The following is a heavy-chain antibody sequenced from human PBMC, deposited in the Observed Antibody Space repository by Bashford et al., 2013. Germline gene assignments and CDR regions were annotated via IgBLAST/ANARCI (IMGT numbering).Heavy chain of an antibody. V-gene: IGHV3-23*01. J-gene: IGHJ4*02. CDR1: GFTFSSYA. CDR3: AKASTVEVGYFFDH. D-gene: IGHD1-26*01. CDR2: IRGSSGTT. Sequence: GGSLRLSCAASGFTFSSYAMGWVRQAPGKGLEWVSSIRGSSGTTHYADSVRGRFTISRDISKNTLSLQMDSLRAEDTAFYYCAKASTVEVGYFFDHWGQGALVTVSS.